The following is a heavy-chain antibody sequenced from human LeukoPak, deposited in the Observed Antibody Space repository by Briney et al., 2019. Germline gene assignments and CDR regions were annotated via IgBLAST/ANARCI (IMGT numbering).Heavy chain of an antibody. V-gene: IGHV4-39*01. CDR3: ARGYYYYYMDV. J-gene: IGHJ6*03. CDR2: INYSGST. Sequence: SETLSLTCSVSGDSISSNYYYWGWIRQPPGKGLEWIGSINYSGSTHYHPSLKSRVTISVDTSKNQFSLKLSSVTAADTAVYYCARGYYYYYMDVWGKGTTVTVSS. CDR1: GDSISSNYYY.